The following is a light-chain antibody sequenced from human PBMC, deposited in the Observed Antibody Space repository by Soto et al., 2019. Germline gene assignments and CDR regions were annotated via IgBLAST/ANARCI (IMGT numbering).Light chain of an antibody. J-gene: IGLJ3*02. CDR1: SSDVGSYNF. Sequence: QSVLTQPASVSGSPGQSITISCTGTSSDVGSYNFVSWYQLHPGKAPKLMIYEVSKRPSGVSNRFSGSKSGNTASLTISGLQAEDEADYYCCSYAGSSRVFGGGTQLTVL. V-gene: IGLV2-23*02. CDR3: CSYAGSSRV. CDR2: EVS.